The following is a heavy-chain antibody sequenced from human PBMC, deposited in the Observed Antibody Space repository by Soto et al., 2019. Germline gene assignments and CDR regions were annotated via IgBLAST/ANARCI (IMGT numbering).Heavy chain of an antibody. J-gene: IGHJ4*02. CDR3: ATEYYDILTGYFKSGFDY. CDR2: ISYDGSNK. D-gene: IGHD3-9*01. CDR1: GFIFSSYG. Sequence: GGSLRLSCAASGFIFSSYGMHWVRQAPGKGLEWVAGISYDGSNKYYADSVKGRITISRDNSKNTLYLQMNSLRAEDTAVYYCATEYYDILTGYFKSGFDYWGQGTLVTVSS. V-gene: IGHV3-30*03.